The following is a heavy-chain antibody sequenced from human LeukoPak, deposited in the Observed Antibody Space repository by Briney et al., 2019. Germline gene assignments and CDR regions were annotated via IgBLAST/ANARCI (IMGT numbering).Heavy chain of an antibody. CDR3: ARVDRYHFYLDV. CDR2: IMPLFNTP. J-gene: IGHJ6*03. CDR1: GGTFSSYT. Sequence: ASVKVSCKASGGTFSSYTITWVRQAPGQGLEWMGGIMPLFNTPNYAQQFQGRVTITTDESTSTAYMELSSLRFEDTAMYYCARVDRYHFYLDVWGKGTTVTVSS. V-gene: IGHV1-69*05.